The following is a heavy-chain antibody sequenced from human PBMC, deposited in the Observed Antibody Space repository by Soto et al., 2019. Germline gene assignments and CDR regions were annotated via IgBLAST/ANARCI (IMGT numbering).Heavy chain of an antibody. CDR2: IYYGGST. CDR1: GGSISSSSYY. Sequence: QLQLQESGPGLVKPSETLSLTCTVSGGSISSSSYYWGWIRQPPGKGLEWIGSIYYGGSTYYNPSLKSPVTISYGTSKNQFAPKLSSVTAADTAVYYCARNVREYTYSWSLFYHWGQGTLVTVSS. CDR3: ARNVREYTYSWSLFYH. V-gene: IGHV4-39*01. J-gene: IGHJ5*02. D-gene: IGHD6-13*01.